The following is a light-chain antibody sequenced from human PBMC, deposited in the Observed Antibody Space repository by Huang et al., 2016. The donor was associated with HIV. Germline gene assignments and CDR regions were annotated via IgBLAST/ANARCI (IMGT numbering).Light chain of an antibody. CDR1: QDIDNY. CDR2: AAS. V-gene: IGKV1-27*01. J-gene: IGKJ5*01. CDR3: QKDNSAPIT. Sequence: DIQMTQSPSSLSASVGDSVTITCRASQDIDNYLDWYQQIPGKVTKLLIFAASALKSGVPARFSGSGSGTHFRLNISSLQPEDVATYYCQKDNSAPITFGQGTRLEI.